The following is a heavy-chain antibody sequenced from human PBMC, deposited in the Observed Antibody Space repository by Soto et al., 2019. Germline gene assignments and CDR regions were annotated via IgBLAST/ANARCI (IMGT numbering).Heavy chain of an antibody. CDR3: ARGGTGMGYYGMDV. J-gene: IGHJ6*02. D-gene: IGHD1-1*01. CDR2: IYYSGST. CDR1: GGSISSYY. Sequence: SETLSLTCTVPGGSISSYYWSWIRQPPGKGLEWIGYIYYSGSTNYNPSLKSRVTISVDTSKNQFSLKLSSVTAADTAVYYCARGGTGMGYYGMDVWGQGTTVTVSS. V-gene: IGHV4-59*01.